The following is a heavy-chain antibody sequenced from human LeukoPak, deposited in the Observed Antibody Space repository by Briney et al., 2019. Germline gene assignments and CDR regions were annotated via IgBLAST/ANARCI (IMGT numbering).Heavy chain of an antibody. J-gene: IGHJ4*02. Sequence: GGSLRLSCAASGFTFSSHWLHWVRQAPGKGLVWVSRISPTGSTTSYADSVKGRFTVSRDNAKNTLYLQVNNLRAEDTAVYYCARGPNSNWSGLDFWGQGTLLTVSS. CDR1: GFTFSSHW. V-gene: IGHV3-74*01. CDR2: ISPTGSTT. D-gene: IGHD6-6*01. CDR3: ARGPNSNWSGLDF.